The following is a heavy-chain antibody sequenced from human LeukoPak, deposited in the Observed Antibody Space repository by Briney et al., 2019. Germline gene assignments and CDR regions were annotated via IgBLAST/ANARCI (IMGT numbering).Heavy chain of an antibody. J-gene: IGHJ4*02. Sequence: PGGSLRLSCVASGFSFRSYDASWVRQAPGKGLEWVSAISGNGGSTSYADSVKGRFTISRDNSKNTLYLQMNSLRAEDTAVYYCAKADSGSYSGPVDYWGQGTLVTVSS. CDR1: GFSFRSYD. V-gene: IGHV3-23*01. CDR2: ISGNGGST. D-gene: IGHD1-26*01. CDR3: AKADSGSYSGPVDY.